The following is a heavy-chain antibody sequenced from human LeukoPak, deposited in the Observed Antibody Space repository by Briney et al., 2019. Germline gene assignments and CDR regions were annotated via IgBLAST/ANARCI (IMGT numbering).Heavy chain of an antibody. J-gene: IGHJ3*02. Sequence: GGSLRLSCASSGFTFSSYSMNWVRQAPGKGLKWVSSISSSSSYIYYADSVKGRFTISRDNAKNSLYLQMNSLRAEDTAVYYCAREVTTPSPGAFDIWGQGTMVTVSS. CDR1: GFTFSSYS. V-gene: IGHV3-21*01. CDR3: AREVTTPSPGAFDI. D-gene: IGHD4-17*01. CDR2: ISSSSSYI.